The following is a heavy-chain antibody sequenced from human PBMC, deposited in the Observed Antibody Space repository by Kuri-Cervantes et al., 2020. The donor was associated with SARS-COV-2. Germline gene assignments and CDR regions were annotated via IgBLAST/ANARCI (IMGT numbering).Heavy chain of an antibody. Sequence: GGSLRLSCAASGFTFSSYAMHWVRQAPGKGLEYVSAISSNGGSTYYADSVKGRFTISRDNSKNTLYLQMGGLRAEDMAVYYCARGLRWESHAFDIWGQGTMVTVSS. CDR1: GFTFSSYA. CDR2: ISSNGGST. V-gene: IGHV3-64*02. J-gene: IGHJ3*02. D-gene: IGHD4-23*01. CDR3: ARGLRWESHAFDI.